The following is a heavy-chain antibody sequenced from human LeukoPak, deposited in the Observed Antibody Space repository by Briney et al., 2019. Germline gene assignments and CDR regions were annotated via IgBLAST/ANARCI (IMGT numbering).Heavy chain of an antibody. Sequence: PSETLSLTCTVSQGSLSSHSWSWIRQPPGKGLDWIGSVSYSGFTKYNPSLESRVSMSVDTSKDQFSLRLSSVTAADTAFYYCARATGGLTLFDYWGQGTPVTVSS. D-gene: IGHD3-10*01. CDR2: VSYSGFT. CDR3: ARATGGLTLFDY. J-gene: IGHJ4*02. V-gene: IGHV4-59*11. CDR1: QGSLSSHS.